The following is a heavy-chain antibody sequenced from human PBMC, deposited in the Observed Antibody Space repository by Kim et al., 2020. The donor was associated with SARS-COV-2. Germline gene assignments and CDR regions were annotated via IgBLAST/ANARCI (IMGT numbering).Heavy chain of an antibody. Sequence: SETLSLTCTVSGDSISSSSYFWGWLRQPPGKGLEWIGSISHIGSTYYNPSLKSRVTISVDTSENQFSLKLSPLTAADTALYYCARVNSVSGIYYFFDNWGQGTLVTVSS. D-gene: IGHD3-10*01. CDR3: ARVNSVSGIYYFFDN. J-gene: IGHJ4*02. CDR2: ISHIGST. CDR1: GDSISSSSYF. V-gene: IGHV4-39*07.